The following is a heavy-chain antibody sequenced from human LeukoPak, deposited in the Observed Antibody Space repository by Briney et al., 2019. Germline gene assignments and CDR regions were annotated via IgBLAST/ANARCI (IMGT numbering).Heavy chain of an antibody. Sequence: GESLKISCQCSGYSFTNYLIGRVRQMPGKGLEWMGIINPGDSDTGYSPSFQGQVTISADKSISTAYLQRSSLKASETGMYFCARACVAGQYHFDYWSQGTLVTVSS. J-gene: IGHJ4*02. V-gene: IGHV5-51*01. D-gene: IGHD6-19*01. CDR1: GYSFTNYL. CDR2: INPGDSDT. CDR3: ARACVAGQYHFDY.